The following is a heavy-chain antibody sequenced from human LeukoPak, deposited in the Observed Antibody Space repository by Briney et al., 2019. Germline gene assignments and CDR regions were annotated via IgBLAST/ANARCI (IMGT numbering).Heavy chain of an antibody. D-gene: IGHD1-26*01. CDR1: GFTFTTYA. V-gene: IGHV3-23*01. CDR3: AKDLVGASFFDN. CDR2: IRGSGTGT. Sequence: GGSLRLSCAASGFTFTTYAMSWVRQAPGRGLEWVSAIRGSGTGTYYADSAKGRFTISRDNSKNALYLLMNSLRAEDSAVYYCAKDLVGASFFDNWGQGTLVTVSS. J-gene: IGHJ4*02.